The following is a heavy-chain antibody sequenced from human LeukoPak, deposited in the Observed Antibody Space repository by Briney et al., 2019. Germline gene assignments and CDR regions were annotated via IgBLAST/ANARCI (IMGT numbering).Heavy chain of an antibody. D-gene: IGHD2-15*01. J-gene: IGHJ4*02. V-gene: IGHV4-59*01. CDR3: ARDVGSPYCSGGSCPLGY. CDR2: MYHGGRT. CDR1: GGSISTCY. Sequence: SETLSLTCTVSGGSISTCYWTWIRQPPGKGLEWIGYMYHGGRTNYNPSLKSRVTISGDTSKNQFSLKLSSVTAADTAVYYCARDVGSPYCSGGSCPLGYWGQGTLVTVSS.